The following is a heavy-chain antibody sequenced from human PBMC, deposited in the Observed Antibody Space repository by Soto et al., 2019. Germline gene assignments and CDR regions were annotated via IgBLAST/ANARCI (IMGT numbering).Heavy chain of an antibody. D-gene: IGHD3-10*01. CDR3: ARHGFGSLHGLVDV. V-gene: IGHV4-59*08. J-gene: IGHJ6*02. Sequence: QVQLQESGPGLVKPSETLSLTCTVSGGSITNYYCSWFRQPPGKGLEWIGYIQYSGYSAYNLSLKRRVPMSTDPSKTQFSLMLESVTATATAVYYCARHGFGSLHGLVDVWGQGTTVIVSS. CDR2: IQYSGYS. CDR1: GGSITNYY.